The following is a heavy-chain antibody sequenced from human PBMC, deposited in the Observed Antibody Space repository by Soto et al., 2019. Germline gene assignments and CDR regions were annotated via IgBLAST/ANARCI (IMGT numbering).Heavy chain of an antibody. J-gene: IGHJ6*03. V-gene: IGHV6-1*01. D-gene: IGHD3-10*01. CDR2: TYYRSKWYN. Sequence: SQTLSLTCAMSGDSVSSNSAAWDWSRQSPSRCLERLGRTYYRSKWYNDYAVSVKSRITINPDTSKNQFSLQLNAVTPEDTAVYYCARDRFGELFSSYYYMDVWGKGTTVTVSS. CDR1: GDSVSSNSAA. CDR3: ARDRFGELFSSYYYMDV.